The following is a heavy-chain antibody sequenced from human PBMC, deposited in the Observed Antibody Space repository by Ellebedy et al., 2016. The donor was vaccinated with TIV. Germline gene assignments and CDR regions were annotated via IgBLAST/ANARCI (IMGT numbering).Heavy chain of an antibody. Sequence: GGSLRLSXAASGFTVCSNYMSWVRQAPGKGLEWVAVISYDGSNKYYADSVKGRFTISRDNSKNTLYLQMNSLRAEDTAVYYCAKDQRDSGYELGDYWGQGTLVTVSS. V-gene: IGHV3-30*18. CDR1: GFTVCSNY. CDR2: ISYDGSNK. CDR3: AKDQRDSGYELGDY. D-gene: IGHD5-12*01. J-gene: IGHJ4*02.